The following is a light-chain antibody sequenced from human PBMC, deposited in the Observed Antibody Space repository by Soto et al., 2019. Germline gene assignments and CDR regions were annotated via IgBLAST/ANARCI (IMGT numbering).Light chain of an antibody. CDR2: RAS. CDR1: QSVLYSSNNKNY. CDR3: QQYDSSPT. J-gene: IGKJ4*01. V-gene: IGKV4-1*01. Sequence: DIVMTQSPDSLAVSLGERATINCKSSQSVLYSSNNKNYLAWYQQKPGQPPKLLIYRASTRESGVPDRFSGSGSGTHFTLTINSLQAEDVAVYYRQQYDSSPTFGGGTKVDIK.